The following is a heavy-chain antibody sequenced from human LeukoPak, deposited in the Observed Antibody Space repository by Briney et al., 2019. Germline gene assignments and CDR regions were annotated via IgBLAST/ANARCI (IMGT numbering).Heavy chain of an antibody. D-gene: IGHD3-9*01. Sequence: ASVKVSCKASENTFTNYYMHWVRQAPGQGLEWMGWINPNSGGTNYAQKFQGRVTMTRDTSISTAYMELSRLRSDDTAVYYCARDRSLRYFDIWGQGTLVTVSS. CDR2: INPNSGGT. J-gene: IGHJ4*02. CDR1: ENTFTNYY. V-gene: IGHV1-2*02. CDR3: ARDRSLRYFDI.